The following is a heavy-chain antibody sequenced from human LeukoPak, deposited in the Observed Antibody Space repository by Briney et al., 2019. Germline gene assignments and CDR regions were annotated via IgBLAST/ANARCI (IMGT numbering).Heavy chain of an antibody. V-gene: IGHV1-8*03. Sequence: ASVKVSCKASGYTFTGYYMHWVRQAPGQGLEWMGWMNPNSGNTGYAQKFQGRVTITRNTSISTAYMELSSLRSEDTAVYYCARGIWSSSWLDYWGQGTLVTVSS. CDR2: MNPNSGNT. CDR1: GYTFTGYY. J-gene: IGHJ4*02. D-gene: IGHD6-13*01. CDR3: ARGIWSSSWLDY.